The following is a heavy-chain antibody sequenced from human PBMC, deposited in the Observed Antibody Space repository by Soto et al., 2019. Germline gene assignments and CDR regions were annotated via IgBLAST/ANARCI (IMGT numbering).Heavy chain of an antibody. CDR2: VYYTGSA. Sequence: QVQLQESGPGLVKPSETLSLTCIVSSGSISTHYWTWMRQPPGKGLEWIAYVYYTGSATYNPSLMSRVTIPVDTSKNQLPLNVRSVTAADTAVYYCARGRGDAAGTRLDSWGQGTLVTVSS. D-gene: IGHD6-13*01. CDR1: SGSISTHY. V-gene: IGHV4-59*11. J-gene: IGHJ4*02. CDR3: ARGRGDAAGTRLDS.